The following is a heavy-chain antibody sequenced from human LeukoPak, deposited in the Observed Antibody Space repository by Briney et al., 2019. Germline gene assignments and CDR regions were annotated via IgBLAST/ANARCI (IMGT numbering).Heavy chain of an antibody. Sequence: GGSLRLFCAASGFTFSSYDMHWVRQATGKGLEWVSAIGTAGDTYYPGSVKGRFTISRENAKNSLYLQMNSLRAGDTAVYYCARGGITFGGVIVLGMDVWGQGTTVTVSS. J-gene: IGHJ6*02. V-gene: IGHV3-13*01. D-gene: IGHD3-16*02. CDR2: IGTAGDT. CDR3: ARGGITFGGVIVLGMDV. CDR1: GFTFSSYD.